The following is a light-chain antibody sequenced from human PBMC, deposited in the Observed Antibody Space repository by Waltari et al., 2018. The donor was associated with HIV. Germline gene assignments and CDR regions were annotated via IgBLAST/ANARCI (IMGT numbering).Light chain of an antibody. CDR1: NIGSQS. CDR3: QVWHSNSDHVV. J-gene: IGLJ2*01. V-gene: IGLV3-21*02. CDR2: DDS. Sequence: SYVLTQPPSVSVAPGQTARITCAGNNIGSQSVHLYQQRPGQAPALVVHDDSDRPSGLPERFSGSNSGNTATLTISRVEAGDEADYYCQVWHSNSDHVVFGGGTKLTVL.